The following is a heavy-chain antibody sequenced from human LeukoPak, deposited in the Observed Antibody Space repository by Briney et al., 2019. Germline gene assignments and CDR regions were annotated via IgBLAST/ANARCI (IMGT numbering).Heavy chain of an antibody. CDR1: GYSFIDYW. CDR3: ARGSYDILTGYPGEFGY. D-gene: IGHD3-9*01. J-gene: IGHJ4*02. CDR2: IYPGDSDT. V-gene: IGHV5-51*01. Sequence: GESLKISCKASGYSFIDYWIGWLRQMPGKGLECMGSIYPGDSDTRYSPSFQGKVTISADKSISTAYLQWSSLKASDTAMYYCARGSYDILTGYPGEFGYWGQGTLVTVSS.